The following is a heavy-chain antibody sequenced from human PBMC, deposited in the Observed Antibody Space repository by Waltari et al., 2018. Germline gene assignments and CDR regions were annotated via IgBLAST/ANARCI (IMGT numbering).Heavy chain of an antibody. J-gene: IGHJ4*02. Sequence: QVQLQESGPGLVKPSQTLSLTCTVSGGSISSGGYYWSWIRQPPGKGLEWIGYIYYSGSTYYNPSLKSRVTISVDTSKNQCALKLSSVTAADTAVYYCARTALEWLPLYYFDYWGQGTLVTVSS. CDR3: ARTALEWLPLYYFDY. CDR1: GGSISSGGYY. D-gene: IGHD3-3*01. CDR2: IYYSGST. V-gene: IGHV4-31*03.